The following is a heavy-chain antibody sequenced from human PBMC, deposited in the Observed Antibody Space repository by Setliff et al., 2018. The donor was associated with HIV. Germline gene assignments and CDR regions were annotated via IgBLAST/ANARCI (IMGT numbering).Heavy chain of an antibody. D-gene: IGHD3-3*01. J-gene: IGHJ3*02. CDR2: ILYGRTN. CDR1: GGSVDSRDYY. CDR3: ARSKTFYDFWGGYYTHGAFKI. Sequence: SETLSLTCAVSGGSVDSRDYYWGWIRQPPGKGLEWIGNILYGRTNYYTPSLKSRVSISVDTSKNQFSLNLTSVTAADTAVYYCARSKTFYDFWGGYYTHGAFKIWGLGTMVTVSS. V-gene: IGHV4-39*01.